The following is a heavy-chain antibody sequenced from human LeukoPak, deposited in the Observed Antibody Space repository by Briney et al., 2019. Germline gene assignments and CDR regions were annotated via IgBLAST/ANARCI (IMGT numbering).Heavy chain of an antibody. CDR1: GFTFSSYA. V-gene: IGHV3-23*01. J-gene: IGHJ4*02. CDR3: AKGDYYDSSGYDY. CDR2: ISGSGGST. Sequence: PGGSLRLSCAASGFTFSSYAMSWVRQAPGKGLEWVSAISGSGGSTYYADSVKGPFTISRDNSKNTLYLQMNSLRAEDTAVYYCAKGDYYDSSGYDYWGQGTLVTVSS. D-gene: IGHD3-22*01.